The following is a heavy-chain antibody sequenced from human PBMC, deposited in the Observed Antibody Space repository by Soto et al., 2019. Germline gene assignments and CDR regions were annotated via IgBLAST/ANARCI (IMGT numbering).Heavy chain of an antibody. CDR3: ARVPIYYHSSGSYHYGTFDN. CDR2: IYHSGST. CDR1: GGSVNSAGYS. D-gene: IGHD3-22*01. J-gene: IGHJ3*02. Sequence: PSETLSLTCAVSGGSVNSAGYSWSWIRQPPGKGLEWIGYIYHSGSTYYNPSLKSRVTISLDRSNNHFSLKLSSVTAADTAVYFCARVPIYYHSSGSYHYGTFDNWGQGTMLTVSS. V-gene: IGHV4-30-2*01.